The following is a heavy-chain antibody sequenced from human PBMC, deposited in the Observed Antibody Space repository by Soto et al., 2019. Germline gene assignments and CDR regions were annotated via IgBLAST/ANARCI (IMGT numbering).Heavy chain of an antibody. J-gene: IGHJ4*02. CDR2: IHYSGST. CDR1: GGSVSIGTYY. V-gene: IGHV4-61*01. D-gene: IGHD2-21*01. CDR3: TRGGDAYKNGN. Sequence: QVQLQESGPGLVKPSETLSLTCTVPGGSVSIGTYYWSWIRQPPGKGLEWIGFIHYSGSTNYNPSLKSRVTMSVNTSKNQFSLKLTSVNAADTAVYYCTRGGDAYKNGNWGQVTLVTV.